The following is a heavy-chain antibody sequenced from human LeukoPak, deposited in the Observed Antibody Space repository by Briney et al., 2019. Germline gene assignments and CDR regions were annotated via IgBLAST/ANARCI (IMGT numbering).Heavy chain of an antibody. V-gene: IGHV1-69*06. J-gene: IGHJ3*02. CDR1: GGTFSSYA. CDR3: ARVWGTRDAFDI. Sequence: APVKVSCKASGGTFSSYAISWVRQAPGQGLEWMGGIIPIFGTANYAQKFQGRVTITADKSTSTAYMELSSLRSEDTAVYYCARVWGTRDAFDIWGQGTMVTVSS. CDR2: IIPIFGTA. D-gene: IGHD3-16*01.